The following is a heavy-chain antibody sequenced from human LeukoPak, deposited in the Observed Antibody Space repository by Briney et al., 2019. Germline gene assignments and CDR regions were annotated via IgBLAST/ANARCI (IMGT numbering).Heavy chain of an antibody. D-gene: IGHD3-10*01. CDR2: ISSSGSII. J-gene: IGHJ4*02. Sequence: GGSLRLSCAASGFTFSSYEMNWVRQAPGKGLEWVSYISSSGSIIYYTDSVKGRFTISRDNAKRSLYLQMNSLRAEDTAVYYCARAVRGVTRAFDYWGQGTLVTVSS. V-gene: IGHV3-48*03. CDR1: GFTFSSYE. CDR3: ARAVRGVTRAFDY.